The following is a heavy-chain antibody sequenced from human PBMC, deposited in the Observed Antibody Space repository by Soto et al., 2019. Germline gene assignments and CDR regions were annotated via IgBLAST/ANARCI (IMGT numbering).Heavy chain of an antibody. V-gene: IGHV3-30*18. CDR2: ISYDGSNK. CDR1: GFTFSSYG. D-gene: IGHD2-8*01. CDR3: AKDGLIVLNALEYYYMDV. J-gene: IGHJ6*03. Sequence: PGGSLRLSCAASGFTFSSYGMHWVRQAPGKGLEWVAVISYDGSNKYYADSVKGRFTISRDNSKNTLYLQMNSLRAEDTAVYYCAKDGLIVLNALEYYYMDVWGKGTTVTVSS.